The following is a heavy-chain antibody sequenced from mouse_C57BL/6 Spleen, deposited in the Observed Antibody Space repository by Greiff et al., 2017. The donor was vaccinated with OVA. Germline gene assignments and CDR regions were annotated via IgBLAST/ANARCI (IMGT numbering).Heavy chain of an antibody. J-gene: IGHJ2*01. Sequence: QVQLQQSGAELVMPGASVKLSCKASGYTFTSYWMHWVKQRPGQGLEWIGEIDPSDSYTNYNQKFKGKSTLTVDKSSSTAYMQLSSLTSEDSAVYYCARAPSTVAYFDYWGQGTTLTVSS. CDR1: GYTFTSYW. D-gene: IGHD1-1*01. CDR2: IDPSDSYT. CDR3: ARAPSTVAYFDY. V-gene: IGHV1-69*01.